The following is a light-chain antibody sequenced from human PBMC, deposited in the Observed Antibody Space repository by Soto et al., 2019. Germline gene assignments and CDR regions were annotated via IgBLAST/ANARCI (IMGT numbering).Light chain of an antibody. CDR1: QSLLHSNGYNY. Sequence: LAARRMTENTGEPASSSCRSRQSLLHSNGYNYLDWYMQKPGRSPQLLIYLGSNRASGVPDRFSGSRTATDYTLIISRQDASDVGVNYCTQALQTRTFSQGTRLEIK. CDR2: LGS. J-gene: IGKJ5*01. CDR3: TQALQTRT. V-gene: IGKV2-28*01.